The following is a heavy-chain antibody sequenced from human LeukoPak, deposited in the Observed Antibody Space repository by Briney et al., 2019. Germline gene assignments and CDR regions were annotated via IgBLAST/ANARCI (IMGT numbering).Heavy chain of an antibody. D-gene: IGHD1-26*01. Sequence: SETMSLTCTVSGGSISSFYWSWIRQPPERGLEWIGYIYTSGSTNYNPSLKSRVTISVDTSKNQFSLKLSSVTAADTAVYYCAGGYSGSYFYYYYYMDVWGKGTTVTVSS. V-gene: IGHV4-4*09. CDR1: GGSISSFY. CDR2: IYTSGST. J-gene: IGHJ6*03. CDR3: AGGYSGSYFYYYYYMDV.